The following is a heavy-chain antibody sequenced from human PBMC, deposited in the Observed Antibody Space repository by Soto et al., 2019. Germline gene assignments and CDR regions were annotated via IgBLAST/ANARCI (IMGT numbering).Heavy chain of an antibody. CDR3: ARLGLYYDFWSGSDPLDY. J-gene: IGHJ4*02. V-gene: IGHV4-39*01. CDR1: GGSISSSSYY. D-gene: IGHD3-3*01. CDR2: IYYSGST. Sequence: PSETLSLTCTVSGGSISSSSYYWGWIRQPPGKGLEWIGSIYYSGSTYYNPSLKSRVTISVDTSKNQFSLKLSSVTAADTAVYYCARLGLYYDFWSGSDPLDYWGQGALVTVSS.